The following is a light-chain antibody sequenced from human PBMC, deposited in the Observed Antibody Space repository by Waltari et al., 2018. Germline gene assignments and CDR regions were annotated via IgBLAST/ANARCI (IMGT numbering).Light chain of an antibody. Sequence: EIVMTQSPATLSVSPGERATLSCRASQSVSSNLAWYQQKPGQAPRLLIYGASTRATGIPVRFSGSGSGTEFTLTIRSLQSEDFAVYYCQQYYNWPRTFGQWTKVEIK. V-gene: IGKV3-15*01. CDR1: QSVSSN. CDR2: GAS. J-gene: IGKJ1*01. CDR3: QQYYNWPRT.